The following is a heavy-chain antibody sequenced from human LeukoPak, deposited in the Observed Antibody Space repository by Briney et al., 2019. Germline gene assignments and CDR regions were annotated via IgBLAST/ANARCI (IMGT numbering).Heavy chain of an antibody. Sequence: GGSLRLTCAASGFTFSNYDMNWVRQAPGKGLEWVSSISSSSSYIYYADSVKGPFAISRDNATNSLYLQMYSLRAEDTAVYYCAGTYGSGSYPNYWGQGTLVTVSS. CDR1: GFTFSNYD. CDR3: AGTYGSGSYPNY. CDR2: ISSSSSYI. V-gene: IGHV3-21*01. D-gene: IGHD3-10*01. J-gene: IGHJ4*02.